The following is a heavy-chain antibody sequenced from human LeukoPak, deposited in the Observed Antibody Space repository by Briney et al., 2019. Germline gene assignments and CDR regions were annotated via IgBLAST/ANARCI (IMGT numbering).Heavy chain of an antibody. D-gene: IGHD1-1*01. CDR3: AGTTHPGRRPNNWFDP. Sequence: GGSLRLSCATSGFTFTNYGMNWVRQAPGKGLEWVSYISNSAILYADAVKGRFTISRDNARNSLYLQMNSLRSEDTAVYYCAGTTHPGRRPNNWFDPWGQGTLVTVSS. J-gene: IGHJ5*02. CDR1: GFTFTNYG. V-gene: IGHV3-48*01. CDR2: ISNSAI.